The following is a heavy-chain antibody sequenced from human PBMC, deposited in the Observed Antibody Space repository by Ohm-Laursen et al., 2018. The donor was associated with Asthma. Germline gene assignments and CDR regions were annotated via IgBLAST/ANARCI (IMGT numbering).Heavy chain of an antibody. CDR3: ARGMWDIVVVPAAMQERVLSGFDY. V-gene: IGHV3-21*01. J-gene: IGHJ4*02. Sequence: SLRLSCSAPGFTFSSYSMNWVRQAPGKGLERVSSISSSSSYIYYADSVKGRFTISRDNAKNSLYLQMNSLRAEDTAVYYCARGMWDIVVVPAAMQERVLSGFDYWGQGTLVTVSS. CDR1: GFTFSSYS. CDR2: ISSSSSYI. D-gene: IGHD2-2*01.